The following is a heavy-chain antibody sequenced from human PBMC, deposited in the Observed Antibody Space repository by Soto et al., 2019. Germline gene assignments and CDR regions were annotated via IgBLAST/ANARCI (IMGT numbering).Heavy chain of an antibody. J-gene: IGHJ5*02. D-gene: IGHD2-15*01. V-gene: IGHV4-61*01. CDR1: GGCVSSGRDY. CDR2: IYYSGST. Sequence: TXATLALTCTVSGGCVSSGRDYGSWIRQPPGKGLEWIGYIYYSGSTNYNPSLKSRVTISVDTSKNQFSLKLSSVTAADTAVYYCARDFFGYCSGGSCYRTNWFDPWGQGTLVTVSS. CDR3: ARDFFGYCSGGSCYRTNWFDP.